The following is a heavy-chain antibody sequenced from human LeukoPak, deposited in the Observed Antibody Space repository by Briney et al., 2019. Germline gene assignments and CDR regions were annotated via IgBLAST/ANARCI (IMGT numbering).Heavy chain of an antibody. Sequence: GGSLRLSCAASGFTFINAWMTWVRQAPGKGLEWIGRIKSKTNGGTTDYATPVKGGFTFSRDESKSTLYLQMDSLKTEDTAVYYCTTAPDTSDYWGQETLVTVSS. J-gene: IGHJ4*02. V-gene: IGHV3-15*01. CDR3: TTAPDTSDY. CDR2: IKSKTNGGTT. CDR1: GFTFINAW.